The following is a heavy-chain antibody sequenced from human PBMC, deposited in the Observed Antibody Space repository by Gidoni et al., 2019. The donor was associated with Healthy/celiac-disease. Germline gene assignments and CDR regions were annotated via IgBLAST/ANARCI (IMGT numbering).Heavy chain of an antibody. J-gene: IGHJ6*02. CDR1: GFTLRSYG. CDR2: IRYDGSNK. CDR3: AKALGYCSSTSCPYYYYGMDV. Sequence: QVQLVESGGGVVQPGGSLRLSWAASGFTLRSYGMNWVRQAPGKGLEWVAFIRYDGSNKYYADSVKGRFTISRDNSKNTLYLQMNSLRAEDTAVYYCAKALGYCSSTSCPYYYYGMDVWGQGTTVTVSS. D-gene: IGHD2-2*01. V-gene: IGHV3-30*02.